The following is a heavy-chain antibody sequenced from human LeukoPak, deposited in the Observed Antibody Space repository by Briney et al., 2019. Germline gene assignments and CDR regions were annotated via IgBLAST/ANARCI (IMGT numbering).Heavy chain of an antibody. CDR2: INHSGST. J-gene: IGHJ6*03. CDR1: GGSFSGYY. V-gene: IGHV4-34*01. CDR3: ARGRHYYDSSGYYSYYYYYMDV. Sequence: SETLSLTCAVYGGSFSGYYWSWIRQPPGKGLEWIGEINHSGSTNYNPSLKSRVTISVDTSKNQFSLKLNSVTAADTAVYYCARGRHYYDSSGYYSYYYYYMDVWGKGTTVTVSS. D-gene: IGHD3-22*01.